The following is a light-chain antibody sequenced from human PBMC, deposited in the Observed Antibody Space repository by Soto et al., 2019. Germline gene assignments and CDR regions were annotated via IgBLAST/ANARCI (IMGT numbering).Light chain of an antibody. CDR2: EVS. Sequence: QSALTQPPSASGSPGQSVTISCTGTSSDVGGYNYVSWYQQHPGKAPKLMIYEVSKRPSGVPDRFSGSKSGNTASLTVSGLQAEDEADYYCSSYAGSNNEGRVFGGGTKVTVL. J-gene: IGLJ2*01. CDR1: SSDVGGYNY. V-gene: IGLV2-8*01. CDR3: SSYAGSNNEGRV.